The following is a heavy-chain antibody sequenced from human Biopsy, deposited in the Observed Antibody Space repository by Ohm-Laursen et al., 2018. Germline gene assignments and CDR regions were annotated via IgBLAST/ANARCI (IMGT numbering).Heavy chain of an antibody. Sequence: PSDTLSLTCTVSGGSISGSSWSWIRQAPGKGLEWIGYISYSRDTNYNPSLKSRITISVDTSKNQFSLKLTSVTAADTAVYYCAKHGSGRTGDDAFHIWGQGTMVTVSS. CDR2: ISYSRDT. J-gene: IGHJ3*02. CDR1: GGSISGSS. D-gene: IGHD6-19*01. V-gene: IGHV4-59*08. CDR3: AKHGSGRTGDDAFHI.